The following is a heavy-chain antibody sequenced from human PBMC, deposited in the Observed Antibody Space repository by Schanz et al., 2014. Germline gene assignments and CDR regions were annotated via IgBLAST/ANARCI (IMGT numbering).Heavy chain of an antibody. CDR1: GITLSGYG. J-gene: IGHJ3*02. CDR3: AKAKSGAHGAFDI. CDR2: ISCAGSNK. Sequence: QVQLVESGGGVVQPGRSLRLSCAASGITLSGYGLHWVRQAPGKGLQWVALISCAGSNKYHAESVKGRFIISRDNSKNNSKNTLYVQMNSLRAEDTAVYYCAKAKSGAHGAFDIWGQGTMVTVSS. V-gene: IGHV3-30*18. D-gene: IGHD3-10*01.